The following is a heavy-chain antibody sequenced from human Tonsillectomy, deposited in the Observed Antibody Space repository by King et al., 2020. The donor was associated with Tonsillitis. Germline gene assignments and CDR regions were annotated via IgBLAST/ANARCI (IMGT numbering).Heavy chain of an antibody. CDR1: GGSISSGGYS. D-gene: IGHD3-3*01. CDR2: IYHSGST. Sequence: QLQESGSGLVKPSQTLSLTCAVSGGSISSGGYSWSWIRQPPGKGLEWIGYIYHSGSTYYNPSLKSRVTISVDRSKNQFSLKLSSVTAADTAVYYCARTYYDFWSGYPYYFDYWGQGTLVTVSS. V-gene: IGHV4-30-2*01. J-gene: IGHJ4*02. CDR3: ARTYYDFWSGYPYYFDY.